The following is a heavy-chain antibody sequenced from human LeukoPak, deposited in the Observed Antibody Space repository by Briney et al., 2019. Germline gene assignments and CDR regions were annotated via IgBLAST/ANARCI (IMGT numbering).Heavy chain of an antibody. Sequence: ASVKVSCKVSGYTLTELSMHWVRQAPGKGLEWMGGFDPEDGETIYAQKFQGRVTMTEDTSTDTAYMELSSLRSEDTAVYYCATAPLYNWNWYYYGMDVWGQGTTVTVSS. D-gene: IGHD1-20*01. J-gene: IGHJ6*02. V-gene: IGHV1-24*01. CDR2: FDPEDGET. CDR3: ATAPLYNWNWYYYGMDV. CDR1: GYTLTELS.